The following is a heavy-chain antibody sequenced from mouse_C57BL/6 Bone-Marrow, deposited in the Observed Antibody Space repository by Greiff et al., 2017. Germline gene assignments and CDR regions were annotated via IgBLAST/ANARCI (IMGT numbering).Heavy chain of an antibody. V-gene: IGHV1-55*01. CDR3: ARSYYGSSYWYFDD. D-gene: IGHD1-1*01. J-gene: IGHJ1*03. CDR1: GYTFTSYW. Sequence: QVQLQQPGAELVKPGASVKMSCKASGYTFTSYWITWVKQRPGQGLEWIGEIYPGSGSTNYNQKFTSKATLTVDTSSSTAYMQLSRLTSEDSAVYYCARSYYGSSYWYFDDWGTGTTVTVSS. CDR2: IYPGSGST.